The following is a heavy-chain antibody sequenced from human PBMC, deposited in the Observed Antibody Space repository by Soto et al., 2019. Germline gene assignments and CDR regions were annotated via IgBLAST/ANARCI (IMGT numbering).Heavy chain of an antibody. V-gene: IGHV3-21*02. D-gene: IGHD3-22*01. J-gene: IGHJ4*02. Sequence: EVQLVESGGRLVRTGGSLRLSCVASGFTFSSYSMNWVRQAPGQGLEWVSSISSSSDYIFYADSVKGRFTISRDNAKNSLYLQMNSLRAEDTATYYCARVLHFAGSGYSVWGQGTLVTVSS. CDR2: ISSSSDYI. CDR1: GFTFSSYS. CDR3: ARVLHFAGSGYSV.